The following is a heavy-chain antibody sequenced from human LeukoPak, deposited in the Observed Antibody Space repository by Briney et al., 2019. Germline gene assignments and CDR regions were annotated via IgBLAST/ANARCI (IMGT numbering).Heavy chain of an antibody. V-gene: IGHV1-2*02. Sequence: ASVKVSCKASGYTFTGYYMHWVRQAPGQGLEWMGWINPNSGGTNYAQKFQGRVTMTRDTSISTAYMELSRLRSDDTAVYYCARPPPDSSGYWHHSNASDIWGQGTTVTVSS. CDR1: GYTFTGYY. J-gene: IGHJ3*02. CDR3: ARPPPDSSGYWHHSNASDI. CDR2: INPNSGGT. D-gene: IGHD3-22*01.